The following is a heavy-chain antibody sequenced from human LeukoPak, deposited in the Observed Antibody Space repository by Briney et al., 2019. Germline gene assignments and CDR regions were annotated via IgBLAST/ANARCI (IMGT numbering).Heavy chain of an antibody. CDR3: AREATASMD. CDR2: INHSGST. Sequence: NSGGSLRLSCATSGFIFGNYRMHWIRQPPGKGLEWIGEINHSGSTNYNPSLKSRVTISVDTSKNQFSLKLSSVTAADTAVYFCAREATASMDWGQGTLVTVSS. J-gene: IGHJ4*02. D-gene: IGHD2-21*02. V-gene: IGHV4-34*01. CDR1: GFIFGNYR.